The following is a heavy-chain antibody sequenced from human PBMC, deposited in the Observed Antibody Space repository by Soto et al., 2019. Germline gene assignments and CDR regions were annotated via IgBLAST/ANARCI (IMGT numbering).Heavy chain of an antibody. CDR3: AGAVEVGQSKPNWFEL. J-gene: IGHJ5*02. V-gene: IGHV4-39*01. Sequence: SETLSLTCTVSGGSISSYYWGWIRQPPGKGLEWIGSIYYSGSTYYNPSLKSRVTISVDTSKNQFSLKLSSVTAADTAVYYCAGAVEVGQSKPNWFELRRKGTLVTVSS. CDR1: GGSISSYY. CDR2: IYYSGST. D-gene: IGHD3-16*01.